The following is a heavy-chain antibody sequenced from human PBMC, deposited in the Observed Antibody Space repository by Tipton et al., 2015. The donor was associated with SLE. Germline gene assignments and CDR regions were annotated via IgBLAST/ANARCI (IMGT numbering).Heavy chain of an antibody. CDR3: ARDRHDWFDP. CDR2: LYASGST. CDR1: GDSITSGPYY. V-gene: IGHV4-61*02. Sequence: TLSLTCTVSGDSITSGPYYWSWIRQPAGKGLEWIGRLYASGSTNYNPSLKSRVTISVDTSKNQFSLELTSVTAADTAVYYCARDRHDWFDPWGQGTLVTVSS. J-gene: IGHJ5*02.